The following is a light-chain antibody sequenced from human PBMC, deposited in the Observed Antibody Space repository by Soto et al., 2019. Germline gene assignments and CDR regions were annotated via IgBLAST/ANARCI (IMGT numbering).Light chain of an antibody. J-gene: IGKJ3*01. CDR3: QQYNSYPFT. CDR1: QSISSW. CDR2: DAS. V-gene: IGKV1-5*01. Sequence: DIQMTQSPSTLSASVGDRVTITCRASQSISSWLAWYQQKPGKAPKLLIYDASSLESGVPSRLSGSGSGTEFTITISSLQPDDFATYYCQQYNSYPFTFGPGTKVDIK.